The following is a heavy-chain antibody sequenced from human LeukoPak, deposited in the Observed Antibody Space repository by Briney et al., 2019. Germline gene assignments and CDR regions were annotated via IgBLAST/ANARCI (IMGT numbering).Heavy chain of an antibody. CDR1: GFTFSSYG. J-gene: IGHJ3*02. CDR2: ISYDGSNK. D-gene: IGHD2-21*01. CDR3: ARQGISDLKLFGLLVTTSAFDI. V-gene: IGHV3-30*03. Sequence: PGRSLRLSCAASGFTFSSYGMHWVRQAPGKGLEWVAVISYDGSNKYYADSVKGRFTISRDNSKNTLYLQMNSLRAEDTAVYYCARQGISDLKLFGLLVTTSAFDIWAKGQWSPSLQ.